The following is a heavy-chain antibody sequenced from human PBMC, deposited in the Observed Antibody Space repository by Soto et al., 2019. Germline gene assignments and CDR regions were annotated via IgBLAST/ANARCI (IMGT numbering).Heavy chain of an antibody. CDR3: ARPRSKSSSGFDL. V-gene: IGHV3-74*01. CDR2: IKTDGSYT. J-gene: IGHJ3*01. Sequence: EDQLVESGGGLVQPGGSLRLSCAASGFTFRNHWMHWVRQAPGQGPEGVSRIKTDGSYTDYADSVKGRFTISRDNAGNTLYLQMNSLTVDDTAMYYCARPRSKSSSGFDLWGQGTMVTVSS. D-gene: IGHD6-6*01. CDR1: GFTFRNHW.